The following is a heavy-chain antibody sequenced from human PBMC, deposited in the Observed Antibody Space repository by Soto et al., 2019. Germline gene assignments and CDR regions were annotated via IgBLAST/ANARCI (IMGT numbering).Heavy chain of an antibody. J-gene: IGHJ4*01. Sequence: SETLSLTFTVSGGSISSSDYHWNWIRQHPGKGPEWIACIYGGTYGGTYYYNPSLKSRVTISADTSKNQFSLRLSSVTAADTAVYYCARDPRDGYGHFDYWGHGTLVTVSS. CDR1: GGSISSSDYH. CDR2: IYGGTYGGTY. D-gene: IGHD5-12*01. CDR3: ARDPRDGYGHFDY. V-gene: IGHV4-31*03.